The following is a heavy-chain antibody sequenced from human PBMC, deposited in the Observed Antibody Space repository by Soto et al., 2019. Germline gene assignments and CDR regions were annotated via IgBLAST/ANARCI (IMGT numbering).Heavy chain of an antibody. J-gene: IGHJ6*02. CDR2: VYSSWAT. CDR1: GDSVSTYY. CDR3: TKGPNWNYYYYGVDV. V-gene: IGHV4-4*07. Sequence: QVQLQESGPGLVKPSETLSLTCTVAGDSVSTYYWSWIRQPAGRGLEWIGRVYSSWATNYNPSLTGRVTMSVDTSRNQFSLRLSSVTAAYTAIYYCTKGPNWNYYYYGVDVWGQGTAVTVSS. D-gene: IGHD1-20*01.